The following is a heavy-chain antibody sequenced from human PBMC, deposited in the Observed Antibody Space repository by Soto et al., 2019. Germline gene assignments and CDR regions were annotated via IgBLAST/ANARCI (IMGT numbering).Heavy chain of an antibody. D-gene: IGHD3-3*01. Sequence: SETLSLTCTVSGGSISSSIYYWGWIRQPPGKGLEWIGSIYYSGSTYYNPSLKSRVTISVDTSKKQFSLKLSSVTAADTAVYYFARHHSFGLRFLEWLSPSYWGQGTLVTVSS. CDR3: ARHHSFGLRFLEWLSPSY. CDR2: IYYSGST. CDR1: GGSISSSIYY. V-gene: IGHV4-39*01. J-gene: IGHJ4*02.